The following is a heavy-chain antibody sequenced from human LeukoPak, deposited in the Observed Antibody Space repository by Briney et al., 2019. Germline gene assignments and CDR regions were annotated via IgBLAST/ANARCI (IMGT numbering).Heavy chain of an antibody. V-gene: IGHV4-34*01. D-gene: IGHD3-10*01. J-gene: IGHJ4*02. Sequence: SETLSLTCAVYGGSFSGYYWSWIRQPPGKGLEWIGEINHSGSTNYNPSLKSRVTISVDTSKNQFSLKLSSVTAEDTAVYYCASPYYYGSGSYYRLDYWGQGTLVTVSS. CDR2: INHSGST. CDR3: ASPYYYGSGSYYRLDY. CDR1: GGSFSGYY.